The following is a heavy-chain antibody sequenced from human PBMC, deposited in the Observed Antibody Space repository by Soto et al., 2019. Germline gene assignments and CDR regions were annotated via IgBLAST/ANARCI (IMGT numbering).Heavy chain of an antibody. CDR1: GGSIRNVY. J-gene: IGHJ4*01. D-gene: IGHD2-2*01. V-gene: IGHV4-59*01. CDR3: ARAHAPTLPFDY. CDR2: IFHSGNA. Sequence: SETLSLTCTVSGGSIRNVYWSWIRQSPGKRLEWIGFIFHSGNAKYNPSLKSRVTISVDTSKTQFSLSLDPVTAADTAVYFCARAHAPTLPFDYPGPATLLTVSS.